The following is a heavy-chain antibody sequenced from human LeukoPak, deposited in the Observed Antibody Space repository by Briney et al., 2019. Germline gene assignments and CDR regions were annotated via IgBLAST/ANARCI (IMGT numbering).Heavy chain of an antibody. D-gene: IGHD6-19*01. CDR2: MSHDGSNE. V-gene: IGHV3-30-3*01. CDR3: ARRGSSGCLDF. J-gene: IGHJ4*02. CDR1: GFTFSRYA. Sequence: GGSLRLSCAASGFTFSRYAMHWVRQAPGKGLEWVAVMSHDGSNEYYGDSVKGRFTISRDNSKNTLFLQMHSLRVEDTATYYCARRGSSGCLDFWGQGTLVTVSS.